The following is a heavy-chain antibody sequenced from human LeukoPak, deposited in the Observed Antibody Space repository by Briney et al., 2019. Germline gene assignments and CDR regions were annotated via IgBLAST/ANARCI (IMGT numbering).Heavy chain of an antibody. CDR2: IKQDGSET. J-gene: IGHJ4*02. CDR3: AREWQGRIAAAGTRIEGDY. CDR1: GFSVSGYW. Sequence: GGSLRLSCAVSGFSVSGYWMTWVRQAPGKGLEWVANIKQDGSETNYVDSVKGRFTISRDNAENSLFLQMNSLRVEDTAVYYCAREWQGRIAAAGTRIEGDYWGQGTLVAVSS. V-gene: IGHV3-7*01. D-gene: IGHD6-13*01.